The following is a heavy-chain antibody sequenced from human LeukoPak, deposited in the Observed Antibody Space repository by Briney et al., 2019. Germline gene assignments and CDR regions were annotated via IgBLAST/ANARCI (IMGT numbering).Heavy chain of an antibody. CDR1: GVTFSSYA. J-gene: IGHJ3*02. D-gene: IGHD3-22*01. CDR2: IIPSFGTT. V-gene: IGHV1-69*05. CDR3: ATTLGRYYYDSSGFRVAFDI. Sequence: SLKLSCKASGVTFSSYAISWVRQAPGQGLEWVSGIIPSFGTTYYAQTLQGRVTISTDESTSTPYMELSSLRAEDTAVYYCATTLGRYYYDSSGFRVAFDIWGQGTMVTVSS.